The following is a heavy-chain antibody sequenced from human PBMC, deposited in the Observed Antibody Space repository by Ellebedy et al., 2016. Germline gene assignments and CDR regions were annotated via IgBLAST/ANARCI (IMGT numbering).Heavy chain of an antibody. Sequence: SETLSLTXTVSGGSISSGDYYWSWIRQPPGKGLEWIGYIYYSGSTYYNPSLKSRVTISVDTSKNQFSLKLSSVTAADTAVYYCARAWGAIVATPSLAFDIWGQGTMVTVSS. CDR1: GGSISSGDYY. CDR3: ARAWGAIVATPSLAFDI. J-gene: IGHJ3*02. CDR2: IYYSGST. D-gene: IGHD5-12*01. V-gene: IGHV4-30-4*01.